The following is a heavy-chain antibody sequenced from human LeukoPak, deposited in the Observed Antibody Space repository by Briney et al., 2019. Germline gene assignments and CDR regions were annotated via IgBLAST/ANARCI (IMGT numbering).Heavy chain of an antibody. CDR2: IRYDGSNK. J-gene: IGHJ4*02. Sequence: GXSLRLSCAASGFTFSSYGMHWVRQAPGKGLEWVAFIRYDGSNKYYADSVKGRFTISRDNYKNTLYLKMNSLRAEDTAVYYCSKEGTRVRLWSIPHFFDYWGQGTLSPSPQ. V-gene: IGHV3-30*02. D-gene: IGHD5-18*01. CDR3: SKEGTRVRLWSIPHFFDY. CDR1: GFTFSSYG.